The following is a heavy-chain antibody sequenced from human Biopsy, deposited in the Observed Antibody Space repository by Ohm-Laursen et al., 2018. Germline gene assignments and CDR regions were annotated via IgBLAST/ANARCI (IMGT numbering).Heavy chain of an antibody. V-gene: IGHV1-2*02. J-gene: IGHJ6*02. CDR3: ARDETGSSVFGPYYYGMDV. Sequence: GASVKVSCKASGYTFTGYYMHWVRQAPGQGLEWMGWINPNSGGTNYAQKFQGRVTLTRDTSTGTVYLELNSLIYEDTALYYCARDETGSSVFGPYYYGMDVWGQGTTVTVSS. CDR2: INPNSGGT. D-gene: IGHD3-9*01. CDR1: GYTFTGYY.